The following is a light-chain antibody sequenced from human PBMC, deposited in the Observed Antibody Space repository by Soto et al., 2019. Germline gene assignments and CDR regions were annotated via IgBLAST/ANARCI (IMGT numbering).Light chain of an antibody. Sequence: QSALTQPASVSGSPGQSITISCTGTSNDVGGYNYVSWYQQHPGKAPKLMIYEVSNRPSGVSNRFSGSKSGNTASLTISGLQAEDEANYYCSSYTSTIPLVVFGGGTKLTVL. CDR1: SNDVGGYNY. CDR2: EVS. J-gene: IGLJ2*01. V-gene: IGLV2-14*01. CDR3: SSYTSTIPLVV.